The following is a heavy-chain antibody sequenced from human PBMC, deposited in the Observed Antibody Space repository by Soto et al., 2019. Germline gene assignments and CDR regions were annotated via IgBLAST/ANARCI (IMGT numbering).Heavy chain of an antibody. CDR3: ARRPTGTTSRYFDY. CDR1: GGSFSGYY. Sequence: SSETLSLTCAVYGGSFSGYYWSWIRQPPGKGLEWIGEINHSGSTNYNPSLKSRVTISVDTSKNQFSLKLSSVTAADTAAYYCARRPTGTTSRYFDYWGQGTLVTVSS. D-gene: IGHD1-7*01. CDR2: INHSGST. V-gene: IGHV4-34*01. J-gene: IGHJ4*02.